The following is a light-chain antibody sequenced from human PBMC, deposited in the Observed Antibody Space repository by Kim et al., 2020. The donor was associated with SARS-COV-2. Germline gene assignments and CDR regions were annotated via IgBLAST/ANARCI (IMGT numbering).Light chain of an antibody. CDR3: QQYGRSLPHT. V-gene: IGKV3-20*01. CDR2: GAA. Sequence: SPGERATTPCRASQTVISNFFAWYQQKPGQAPRLLLYGAASRATGIPDRFSGSGSGTDFTLTISRLEPEDFAVYYCQQYGRSLPHTFGQGTKLEI. CDR1: QTVISNF. J-gene: IGKJ2*01.